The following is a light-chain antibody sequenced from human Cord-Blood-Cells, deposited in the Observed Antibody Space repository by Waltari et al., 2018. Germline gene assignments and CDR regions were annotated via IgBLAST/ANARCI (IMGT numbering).Light chain of an antibody. CDR3: SSYTSSSTWV. CDR1: SSAVGGYNY. Sequence: QSALTQPASVSGSPGQSITIPCPGTSSAVGGYNYFSWYQQHPGKAPKLMIYDVSNRPSGVSNRFSGSKSGNTASLTISGLQAEDEADYYCSSYTSSSTWVFGGGTKLTVL. J-gene: IGLJ3*02. CDR2: DVS. V-gene: IGLV2-14*01.